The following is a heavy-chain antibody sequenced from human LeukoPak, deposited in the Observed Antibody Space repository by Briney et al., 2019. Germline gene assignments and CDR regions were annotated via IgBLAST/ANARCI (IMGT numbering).Heavy chain of an antibody. CDR3: AKGYCSSTSCYVSYDYYYYMDV. J-gene: IGHJ6*03. CDR1: GFTSSSYG. CDR2: ISYDGSNK. V-gene: IGHV3-30*18. D-gene: IGHD2-2*01. Sequence: GGSLRLSCAASGFTSSSYGMHWVRQAPGKGLEWVAVISYDGSNKYYADSVKGRFTISRDNSKNTLYLQMNSLRAEDTAVYYCAKGYCSSTSCYVSYDYYYYMDVWGKGTTVTVSS.